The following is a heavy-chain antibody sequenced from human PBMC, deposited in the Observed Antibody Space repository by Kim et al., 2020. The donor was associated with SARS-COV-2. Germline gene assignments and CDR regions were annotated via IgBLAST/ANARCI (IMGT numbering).Heavy chain of an antibody. Sequence: SETLSLTCTVSGGSISSYYWSWIRQPAGKALEWIGRIYISGSTNYNPSLESRVTMSLDTSKNQFSLRLSSVTAADTAVYYCARSLEVSSWDNWFDPWRQG. J-gene: IGHJ5*02. CDR1: GGSISSYY. D-gene: IGHD6-13*01. CDR2: IYISGST. V-gene: IGHV4-4*07. CDR3: ARSLEVSSWDNWFDP.